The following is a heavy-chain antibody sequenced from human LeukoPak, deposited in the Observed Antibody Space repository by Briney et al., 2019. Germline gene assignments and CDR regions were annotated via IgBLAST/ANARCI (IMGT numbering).Heavy chain of an antibody. Sequence: PGGSLRLFCTASGFTFSDYWMTWGRQAPGKGLEWVANIKQDGSAKYYVDSVKGRFTISRDNAKNSLYLQMDSLRVEDTATYYCARWRGSTSERSDYWGQGTLVTVSS. CDR3: ARWRGSTSERSDY. J-gene: IGHJ4*02. D-gene: IGHD2-2*01. CDR2: IKQDGSAK. V-gene: IGHV3-7*01. CDR1: GFTFSDYW.